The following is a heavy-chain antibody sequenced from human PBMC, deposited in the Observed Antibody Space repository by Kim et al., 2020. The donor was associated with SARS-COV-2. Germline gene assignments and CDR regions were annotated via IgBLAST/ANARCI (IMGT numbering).Heavy chain of an antibody. D-gene: IGHD6-13*01. V-gene: IGHV3-13*01. Sequence: GGSLRLSCVASGFTLSSYDMHWVRQATGKGLEWVSAIGTAGDTYYPGSVKGRFTISRENAKNSLYLQMNSLRAGDTAVYYCAREAAAVPGYYYYGMDVWGQGTTVTVSS. J-gene: IGHJ6*02. CDR3: AREAAAVPGYYYYGMDV. CDR1: GFTLSSYD. CDR2: IGTAGDT.